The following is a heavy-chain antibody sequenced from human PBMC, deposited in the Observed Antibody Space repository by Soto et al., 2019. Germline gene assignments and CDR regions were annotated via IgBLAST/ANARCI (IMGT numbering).Heavy chain of an antibody. J-gene: IGHJ5*02. V-gene: IGHV3-49*03. CDR2: IRSKTYGGTT. D-gene: IGHD3-22*01. CDR1: GFTFGDYA. Sequence: GGSLRLSCTASGFTFGDYAMSWFRQAPGKGLEWLGFIRSKTYGGTTVYAASVKGRFTISRDDSKSIAHLQMNSLKTEDTAVYYCTTNYYDSSGYDNWFDPWGQGTLVTVSS. CDR3: TTNYYDSSGYDNWFDP.